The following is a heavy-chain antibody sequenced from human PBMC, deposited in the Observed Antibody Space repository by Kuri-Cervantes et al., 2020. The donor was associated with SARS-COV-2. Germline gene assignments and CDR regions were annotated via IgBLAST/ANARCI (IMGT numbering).Heavy chain of an antibody. J-gene: IGHJ4*02. Sequence: GESLKISCAASGFIFSSYGMHWVRQAPGKGLEWVAVISYDGSNKYYADSVKGRFTISRDNSKNTLYLQMNSLRAEDTAVYYCARDGDSSSRYYFDYWGQGSLVTVSS. CDR1: GFIFSSYG. CDR3: ARDGDSSSRYYFDY. CDR2: ISYDGSNK. D-gene: IGHD6-13*01. V-gene: IGHV3-30*03.